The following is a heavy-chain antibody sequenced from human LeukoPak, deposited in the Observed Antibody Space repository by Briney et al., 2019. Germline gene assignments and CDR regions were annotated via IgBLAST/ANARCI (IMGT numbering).Heavy chain of an antibody. CDR3: ARGRKGYYFDY. CDR2: IYSGGTT. CDR1: GFTVSSKY. V-gene: IGHV3-53*01. Sequence: GGSLRLSCAASGFTVSSKYMSWVRQAPGKGLEWVSVIYSGGTTYYADSVKGRFTISRDNSKNTLYLQMNSLRAEDTAVYYCARGRKGYYFDYWGQGTLVTVSS. J-gene: IGHJ4*02.